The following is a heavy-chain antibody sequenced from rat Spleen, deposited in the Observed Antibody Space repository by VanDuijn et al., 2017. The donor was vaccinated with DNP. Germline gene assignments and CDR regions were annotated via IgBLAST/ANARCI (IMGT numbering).Heavy chain of an antibody. CDR1: GFTFSDHY. V-gene: IGHV5-22*01. CDR3: SRYNSGYYAMDA. J-gene: IGHJ4*01. D-gene: IGHD4-3*01. Sequence: EVQLVESGGGLVQPGGSLKLSCAASGFTFSDHYLAWVRQSPTKGLEWVAYITYDGRSTYYGDSVKGRFTISRDNAKSTLYLQMNSLRSEDMATYYCSRYNSGYYAMDAWGQGTSVTVSS. CDR2: ITYDGRST.